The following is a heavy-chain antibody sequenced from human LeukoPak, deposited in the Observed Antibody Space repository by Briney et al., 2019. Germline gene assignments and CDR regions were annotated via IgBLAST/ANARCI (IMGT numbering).Heavy chain of an antibody. J-gene: IGHJ4*02. CDR1: GASVSSYY. D-gene: IGHD5-12*01. Sequence: ETLSLTCTVSGASVSSYYWSWIRQPPGKGPEWIGYFSYSGSTNYNPSLKSRVTISVDTSKNQFSLNLSSVTAADTAVYYCARGPLDSGYTYFDYWGQGTLVSVAS. CDR3: ARGPLDSGYTYFDY. CDR2: FSYSGST. V-gene: IGHV4-59*02.